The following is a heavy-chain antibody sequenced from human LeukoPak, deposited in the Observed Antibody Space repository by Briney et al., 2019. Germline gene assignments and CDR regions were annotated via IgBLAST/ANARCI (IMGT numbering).Heavy chain of an antibody. J-gene: IGHJ3*02. CDR3: ARGEQWLVVGAFDI. Sequence: SETLSLTCAVSGGSVSSSSYYWGWIRQPPGKGLEWIGSIYYSGSSYYNPSLKSRVTISVDTSKSQFSLKLSSVTAADTAVYYCARGEQWLVVGAFDIWGQGTMVTVSS. V-gene: IGHV4-39*01. D-gene: IGHD6-19*01. CDR2: IYYSGSS. CDR1: GGSVSSSSYY.